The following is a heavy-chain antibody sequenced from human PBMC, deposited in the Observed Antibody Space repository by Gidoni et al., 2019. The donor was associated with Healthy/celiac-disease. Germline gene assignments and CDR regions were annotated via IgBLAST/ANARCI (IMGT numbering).Heavy chain of an antibody. V-gene: IGHV4-31*03. CDR1: GGSISSGGYY. D-gene: IGHD3-10*01. CDR2: IYYSGST. CDR3: ARDKVLWFGEFYYYYGMDV. J-gene: IGHJ6*02. Sequence: QVQLQESGPGLVKPSQTLSLTCTVSGGSISSGGYYWSWIRQHPGKGLEWIGYIYYSGSTYYNPSLKSRVTISVDTSKNQFSLKLSSVTAADTAVYYCARDKVLWFGEFYYYYGMDVWGQGTTVTVSS.